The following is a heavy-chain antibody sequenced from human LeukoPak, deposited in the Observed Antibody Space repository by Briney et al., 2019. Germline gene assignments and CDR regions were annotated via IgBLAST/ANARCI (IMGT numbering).Heavy chain of an antibody. Sequence: GGSLRLSCAASGFTFSSYDMHWVRQATGKGLEWVSAIGTAGDTYYPGSVKGRFTISRENAKNSLYLQMNSLRAGDTAVYYCARAIDAGDTAMVRDAFDIWGQGTMVTVSS. CDR2: IGTAGDT. D-gene: IGHD5-18*01. V-gene: IGHV3-13*01. CDR3: ARAIDAGDTAMVRDAFDI. J-gene: IGHJ3*02. CDR1: GFTFSSYD.